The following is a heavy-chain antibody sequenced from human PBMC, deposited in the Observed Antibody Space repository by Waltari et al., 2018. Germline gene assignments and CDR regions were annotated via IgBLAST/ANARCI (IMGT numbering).Heavy chain of an antibody. CDR3: ARGRRWVAAADY. D-gene: IGHD6-13*01. CDR2: INHSGST. Sequence: QVQLQQWGAGLLKPSETLSLTCAVYGGSFSGYYWSWIRQPPGKGLEWIGEINHSGSTNYNPSLKSRVTISVDTSKNHFSLKLSSVTAADTAVYYCARGRRWVAAADYWGQGTLVTVSS. J-gene: IGHJ4*02. V-gene: IGHV4-34*01. CDR1: GGSFSGYY.